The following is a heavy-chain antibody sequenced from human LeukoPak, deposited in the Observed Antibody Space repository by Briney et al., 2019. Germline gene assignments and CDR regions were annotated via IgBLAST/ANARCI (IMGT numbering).Heavy chain of an antibody. D-gene: IGHD1-26*01. CDR1: GSSISTSY. J-gene: IGHJ4*02. CDR3: ARARSDSGRFDS. Sequence: PSETLSLTCTFSGSSISTSYWSWIRQPPGKGLEWIAYIYYSGYTNYNPSPKSRVTISIDTSKNQFSLKLSSVTAADTAVYYCARARSDSGRFDSWGQGTLVTVSS. CDR2: IYYSGYT. V-gene: IGHV4-59*01.